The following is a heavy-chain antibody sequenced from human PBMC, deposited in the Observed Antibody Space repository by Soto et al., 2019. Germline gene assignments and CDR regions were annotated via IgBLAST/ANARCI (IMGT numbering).Heavy chain of an antibody. D-gene: IGHD6-6*01. CDR3: AREDGSSSSSGYYYYGMDV. V-gene: IGHV3-7*03. CDR2: IKQDGSEK. CDR1: GFTFSSYW. Sequence: PGGSLRLSCAASGFTFSSYWMSWVRQAPGKGLEWVANIKQDGSEKYYVDSVKGRFTISRDNAKNSLYLQMNSLRAEDTAVYYCAREDGSSSSSGYYYYGMDVWGQGTTVTVSS. J-gene: IGHJ6*02.